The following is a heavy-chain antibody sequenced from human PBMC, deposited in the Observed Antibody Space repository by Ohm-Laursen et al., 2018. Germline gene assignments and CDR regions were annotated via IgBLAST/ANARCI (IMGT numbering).Heavy chain of an antibody. CDR3: ARDRSRVLGGWYSGSWFDP. CDR1: GGSISSYY. J-gene: IGHJ5*02. V-gene: IGHV4-4*07. D-gene: IGHD6-19*01. CDR2: IYTSGST. Sequence: SETLSLTCTVSGGSISSYYWSWIRQPAGKGLEWIGRIYTSGSTNYNPSLKSRVTMSVDTSKNQFSLKLSSVTAADTAVYYCARDRSRVLGGWYSGSWFDPWGQGTLVTVSA.